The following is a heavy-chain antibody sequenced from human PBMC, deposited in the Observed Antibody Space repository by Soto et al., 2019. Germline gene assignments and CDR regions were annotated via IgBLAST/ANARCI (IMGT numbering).Heavy chain of an antibody. Sequence: ASETLSLTCAVSGGSISGINWWYWVRQPPGKGLEWIGNIHYNGNTKYNPSLKSRVTISVDTSKNQFSLKLSSVTAADTAVYYCARRYSSAFDIWGQGTMVTVSS. CDR3: ARRYSSAFDI. D-gene: IGHD6-13*01. J-gene: IGHJ3*02. CDR1: GGSISGINW. V-gene: IGHV4-4*02. CDR2: IHYNGNT.